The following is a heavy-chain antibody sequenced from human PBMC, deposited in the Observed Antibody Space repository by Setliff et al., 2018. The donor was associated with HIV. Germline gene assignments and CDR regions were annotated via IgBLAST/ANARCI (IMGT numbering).Heavy chain of an antibody. CDR2: IHYGGVA. D-gene: IGHD6-19*01. CDR1: GVPTSASTYY. J-gene: IGHJ4*02. V-gene: IGHV4-39*01. CDR3: ARQKYGSGWDFDS. Sequence: PSETLSLTCTVSGVPTSASTYYWGWIRQRPGESLEWIGYIHYGGVAYYNPSLKSRVTISVDTSKNQISLKLRSVTAADTSIYYCARQKYGSGWDFDSWGQGTLVTVS.